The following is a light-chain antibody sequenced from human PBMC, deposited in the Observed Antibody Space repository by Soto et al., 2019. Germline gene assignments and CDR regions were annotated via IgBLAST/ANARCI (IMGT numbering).Light chain of an antibody. CDR3: AAWDDSLNGYV. CDR2: NNN. Sequence: QSVLTQPPSASGTPGQGVPISCSGITSNIGSNTVNWYQQLPGTAPKLLIYNNNQRPSGVPDRFSGSKSGTSASLAIGGLQSEDEAYYYCAAWDDSLNGYVFGTGTKLTVL. J-gene: IGLJ1*01. CDR1: TSNIGSNT. V-gene: IGLV1-44*01.